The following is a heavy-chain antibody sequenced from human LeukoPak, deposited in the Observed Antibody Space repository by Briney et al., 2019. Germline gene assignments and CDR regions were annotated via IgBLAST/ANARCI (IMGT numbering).Heavy chain of an antibody. CDR2: IYHSGST. J-gene: IGHJ4*02. Sequence: SETLSLTCTVSGYSISSGYYWGWIRQPPGKGLEWIGSIYHSGSTYYNPSLKSRVTISVDTSKNQFSQKLSSVTAADTAVYYCAREASQAPYYYDSSGYVDYWGQGTLVTVSS. V-gene: IGHV4-38-2*02. CDR1: GYSISSGYY. D-gene: IGHD3-22*01. CDR3: AREASQAPYYYDSSGYVDY.